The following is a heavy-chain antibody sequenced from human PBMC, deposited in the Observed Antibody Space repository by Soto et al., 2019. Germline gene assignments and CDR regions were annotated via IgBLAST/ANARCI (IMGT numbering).Heavy chain of an antibody. CDR3: VSDYSSLPAI. CDR1: GYNFISYG. J-gene: IGHJ1*01. Sequence: GASVKVSCKTSGYNFISYGLSWVRQAPGQGLEWMGWITPFNGNTNYPQRFRGKITMTTDTATNTGYLEVRNLKSDDTAVYYCVSDYSSLPAIWGQRTLVPGSS. D-gene: IGHD4-4*01. V-gene: IGHV1-18*04. CDR2: ITPFNGNT.